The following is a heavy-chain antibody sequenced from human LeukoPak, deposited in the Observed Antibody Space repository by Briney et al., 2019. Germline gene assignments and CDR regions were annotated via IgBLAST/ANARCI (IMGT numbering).Heavy chain of an antibody. CDR2: ISRSDTTV. J-gene: IGHJ6*02. CDR1: GFIFSDYY. CDR3: ARGPNHYDYYDLDV. Sequence: GGSLRLSCAASGFIFSDYYMSWIRQAPGKGLEWVSYISRSDTTVYYADSVEGRFTVSGDDAKSSLYLQMNSLRAEDSAVYYCARGPNHYDYYDLDVWGQGTTVIVSS. V-gene: IGHV3-11*01.